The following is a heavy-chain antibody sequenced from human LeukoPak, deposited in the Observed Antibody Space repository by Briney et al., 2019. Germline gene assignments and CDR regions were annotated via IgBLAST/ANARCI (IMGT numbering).Heavy chain of an antibody. Sequence: SETLSLTCTVSGGSISSTSYYWGWIRQPPGRDLEWIGSIYSSGNTYYNPSLKSRVTISVDTSKNQFSLKLSSVTAADTAVYYCARREAVAGTFYAFDIWGQGTMVTVSS. V-gene: IGHV4-39*01. D-gene: IGHD6-19*01. CDR2: IYSSGNT. CDR1: GGSISSTSYY. J-gene: IGHJ3*02. CDR3: ARREAVAGTFYAFDI.